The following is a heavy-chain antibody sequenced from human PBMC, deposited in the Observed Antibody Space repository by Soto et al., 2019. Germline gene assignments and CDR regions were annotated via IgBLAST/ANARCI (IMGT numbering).Heavy chain of an antibody. V-gene: IGHV3-23*01. Sequence: EVQLLESGGGLVQPGGSLRLSCAASGFTFSSYAMSWVRQAPGKGLEWVSAISGSGGSTYYADSVTGRFTISRDNSKNNVYLQIDRLGPEDTAVYYCAKVGVRGVPSYFSMDLWGQGTTVTVSS. CDR3: AKVGVRGVPSYFSMDL. D-gene: IGHD3-10*01. J-gene: IGHJ6*02. CDR1: GFTFSSYA. CDR2: ISGSGGST.